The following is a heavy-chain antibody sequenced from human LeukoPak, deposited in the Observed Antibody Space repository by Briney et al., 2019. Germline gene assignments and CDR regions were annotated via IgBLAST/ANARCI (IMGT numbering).Heavy chain of an antibody. Sequence: GGSLRLSCAASGFTFSSYAMSWVRQAPGKGLEWVSAISGSGGSTYYADSVKGRFTMSRDNSKNTLFLQMDSLRVEDTAVYYCAKDKIWGEDYFDYWGQGTLVTVSS. V-gene: IGHV3-23*01. CDR2: ISGSGGST. CDR3: AKDKIWGEDYFDY. J-gene: IGHJ4*02. CDR1: GFTFSSYA. D-gene: IGHD3-16*01.